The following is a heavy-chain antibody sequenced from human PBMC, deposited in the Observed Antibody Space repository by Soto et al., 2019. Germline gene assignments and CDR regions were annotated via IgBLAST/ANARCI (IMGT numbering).Heavy chain of an antibody. J-gene: IGHJ4*02. V-gene: IGHV4-30-4*01. CDR3: AREARGTFDY. Sequence: RTGDYYWSWIRQPPGKGLEWIGYIYYSGSTYYNPSLKSRVTISVDTSKNQFSLKLSSVTAADTAVYYCAREARGTFDYWGQGTLVTVS. CDR2: IYYSGST. D-gene: IGHD3-16*01. CDR1: RTGDYY.